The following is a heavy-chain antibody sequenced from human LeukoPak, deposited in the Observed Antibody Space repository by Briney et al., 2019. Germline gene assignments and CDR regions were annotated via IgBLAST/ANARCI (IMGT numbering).Heavy chain of an antibody. CDR1: GFSFNTYS. V-gene: IGHV3-21*06. D-gene: IGHD6-19*01. CDR3: ARDNRGWSRDF. Sequence: GGSLRLSCVASGFSFNTYSMTWVRQAPGKGLEWVSIITSTGSLTFYPDSIKGRFTVSRDDAKSSLYLEMNSLRAEDTAVYYCARDNRGWSRDFWGQGTLVTVSS. J-gene: IGHJ4*02. CDR2: ITSTGSLT.